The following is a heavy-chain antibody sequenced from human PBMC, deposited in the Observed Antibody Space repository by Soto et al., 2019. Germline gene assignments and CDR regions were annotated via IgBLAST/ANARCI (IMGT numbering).Heavy chain of an antibody. Sequence: GPTLVNPTQTLPLTCTFSGFSLSTSGMCVSWIRQPPGKALEWLALIEWDDDKYYSTSLKTRLTISKDTSKNQVVLTMNNMDPVDTARYYCARSLIEESSSSQGMHVWGQGPMVTVSS. CDR3: ARSLIEESSSSQGMHV. V-gene: IGHV2-70*01. D-gene: IGHD6-6*01. CDR2: IEWDDDK. CDR1: GFSLSTSGMC. J-gene: IGHJ6*02.